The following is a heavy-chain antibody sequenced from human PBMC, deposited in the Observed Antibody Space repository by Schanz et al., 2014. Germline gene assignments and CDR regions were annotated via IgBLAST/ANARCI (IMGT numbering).Heavy chain of an antibody. CDR1: GFSFSSYA. V-gene: IGHV3-23*01. CDR3: ARVDSSGYFYDN. CDR2: ISGSGAST. D-gene: IGHD3-22*01. J-gene: IGHJ4*02. Sequence: EVQLLESGGGLAQPGGSLRLSCATSGFSFSSYAINWVRQAPGKGLEWVSGISGSGASTYYADSVRGRFTMSRDNSKNTVHLQMSSLRVEDTAVYYCARVDSSGYFYDNWGQGTRVTVSS.